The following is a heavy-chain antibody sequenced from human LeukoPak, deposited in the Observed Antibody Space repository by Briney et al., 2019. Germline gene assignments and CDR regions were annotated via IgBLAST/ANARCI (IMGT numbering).Heavy chain of an antibody. V-gene: IGHV4-59*01. J-gene: IGHJ4*02. CDR1: GAPISSYY. D-gene: IGHD6-19*01. CDR2: IYYSGST. CDR3: ARWDYSGWYGGSFDR. Sequence: SETLSLTCTVSGAPISSYYWSWIRQSPGKGLEWIGYIYYSGSTNYNPSLKSRVTISLDTSKSQFSLKVSSVTAADTAVYYCARWDYSGWYGGSFDRWGQGTLVTVSS.